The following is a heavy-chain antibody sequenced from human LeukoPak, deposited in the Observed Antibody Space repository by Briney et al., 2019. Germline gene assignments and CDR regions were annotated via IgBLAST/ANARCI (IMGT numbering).Heavy chain of an antibody. J-gene: IGHJ4*02. CDR2: ISHDGRNL. V-gene: IGHV3-30*01. CDR3: ARHNGYSSSPFDY. D-gene: IGHD5-18*01. CDR1: GFTLSTNT. Sequence: GRSRRLSCAASGFTLSTNTMHWVRQAPGKGLEWVAVISHDGRNLNYADSVKGRFTISRDNSKNTLYLQMNSLRPEDTAVYYCARHNGYSSSPFDYWGQGTLVTVSS.